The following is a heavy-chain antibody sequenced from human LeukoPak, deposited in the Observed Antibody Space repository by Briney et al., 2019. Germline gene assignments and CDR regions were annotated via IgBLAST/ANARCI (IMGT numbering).Heavy chain of an antibody. CDR2: IYYSGST. CDR1: GGSISSYY. CDR3: ARDLKDCSGGSCYPRYYFDY. V-gene: IGHV4-59*01. J-gene: IGHJ4*02. D-gene: IGHD2-15*01. Sequence: PPETLSLTCTVSGGSISSYYWSWIRQPPGKGLEWIGYIYYSGSTNYNPPLKSRVNISADTSKNQFSLKLSSVTAADTAGYYCARDLKDCSGGSCYPRYYFDYWGQGTLVTVSS.